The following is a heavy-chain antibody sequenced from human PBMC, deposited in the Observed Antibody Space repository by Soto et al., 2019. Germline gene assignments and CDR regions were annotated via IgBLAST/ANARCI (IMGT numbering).Heavy chain of an antibody. D-gene: IGHD2-8*02. CDR2: INYSGRS. J-gene: IGHJ5*02. CDR3: ARLYCADSVRCNWFDL. V-gene: IGHV4-59*03. Sequence: QVQLQESGPGLVKSSETLSLTCSVSGDSSSTYYWGWIRQPPGKGLEWIGYINYSGRSNHNPSLKSRLSISVDVSKNQVSLKLTSVTAADPAVYCCARLYCADSVRCNWFDLWGQGTLVVVSS. CDR1: GDSSSTYY.